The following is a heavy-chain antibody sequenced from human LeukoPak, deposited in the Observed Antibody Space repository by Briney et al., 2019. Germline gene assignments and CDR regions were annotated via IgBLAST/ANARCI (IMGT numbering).Heavy chain of an antibody. CDR2: ISYDGDDK. CDR1: GFTFSTYA. CDR3: ARDQKTFGVVPSASLDY. V-gene: IGHV3-30-3*01. J-gene: IGHJ4*02. Sequence: PGGSLRLSCAASGFTFSTYAIHWVCQAPGKGLEWVAMISYDGDDKYYADSVKGRFTLSRDNSKNTLYLQMNSLRAEDTAVYYCARDQKTFGVVPSASLDYWGQGTLVTVSS. D-gene: IGHD2-2*01.